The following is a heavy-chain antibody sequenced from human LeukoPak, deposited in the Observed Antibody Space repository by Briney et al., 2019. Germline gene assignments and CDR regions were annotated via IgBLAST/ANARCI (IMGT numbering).Heavy chain of an antibody. CDR2: IYYSGST. CDR3: ARNPKGYCSGGSCNRYYYYYYYMDV. D-gene: IGHD2-15*01. Sequence: SETLSLTCTVSGGSISSYYLSWIRQPPGKGLEWIGYIYYSGSTYYNPSLKSRVTISVDTSKNQFSLKLSSVTAADTAVYYCARNPKGYCSGGSCNRYYYYYYYMDVWGKGTTVTVSS. V-gene: IGHV4-59*01. CDR1: GGSISSYY. J-gene: IGHJ6*03.